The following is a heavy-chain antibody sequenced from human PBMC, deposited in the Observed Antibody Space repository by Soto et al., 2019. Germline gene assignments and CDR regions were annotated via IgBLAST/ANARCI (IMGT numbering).Heavy chain of an antibody. J-gene: IGHJ6*02. V-gene: IGHV1-58*01. Sequence: ANVSCRASGFTFTSTAVQLVRHARGQRLEWIGWIVVGSGNTNYAQKFQERVTITRDMSTSTAYMELSSLRSEDTAVYYCAAGYSSSWYYYYYGMDVWGQGTTVTVSS. D-gene: IGHD6-13*01. CDR3: AAGYSSSWYYYYYGMDV. CDR1: GFTFTSTA. CDR2: IVVGSGNT.